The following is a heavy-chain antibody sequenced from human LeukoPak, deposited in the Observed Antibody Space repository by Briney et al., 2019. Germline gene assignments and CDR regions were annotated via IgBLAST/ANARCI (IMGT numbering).Heavy chain of an antibody. D-gene: IGHD3-10*01. Sequence: SQTLSLTCAISGDSVSSNSAAWNWIRQSPSSGLEWLGRTYYRSKWYNDYAVSVKSRITINPDTSKNQFSLQLNSVTPEDTAVYYCARARRDYYGSGSYYTIDYWGQGTLVTVSS. J-gene: IGHJ4*02. CDR1: GDSVSSNSAA. CDR3: ARARRDYYGSGSYYTIDY. CDR2: TYYRSKWYN. V-gene: IGHV6-1*01.